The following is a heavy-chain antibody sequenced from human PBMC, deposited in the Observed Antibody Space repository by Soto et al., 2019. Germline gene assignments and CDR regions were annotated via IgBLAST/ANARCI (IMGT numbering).Heavy chain of an antibody. CDR1: GFSLSTSGVG. D-gene: IGHD6-13*01. J-gene: IGHJ5*02. CDR2: IYWDDDK. CDR3: AHRVPGIAAAGIDWFDP. Sequence: QITLKESGPTLVKPTQTLTLTCTFSGFSLSTSGVGVGWIRQPPGKALEWLALIYWDDDKRYSPSLKSRLTIPKNTSKNQVVLTMTNMDPVDTATYYCAHRVPGIAAAGIDWFDPWGQGTLVTVSS. V-gene: IGHV2-5*02.